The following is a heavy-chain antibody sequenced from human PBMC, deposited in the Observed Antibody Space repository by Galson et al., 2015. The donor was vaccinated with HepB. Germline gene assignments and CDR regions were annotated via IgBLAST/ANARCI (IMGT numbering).Heavy chain of an antibody. V-gene: IGHV1-2*04. D-gene: IGHD3-22*01. CDR3: ARDLDNYGYLDY. J-gene: IGHJ4*02. Sequence: SVKVSCKASGYTFTANYMHWVRQAPGQGLEWMGWINPNSGGTNYAQKFQGWVTMTRVTSISTAYMELSRLRSDDTAVYYCARDLDNYGYLDYWGQGTLVTGSS. CDR2: INPNSGGT. CDR1: GYTFTANY.